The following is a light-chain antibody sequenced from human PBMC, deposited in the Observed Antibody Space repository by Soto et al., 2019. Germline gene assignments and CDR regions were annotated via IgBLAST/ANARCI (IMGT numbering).Light chain of an antibody. CDR2: DAS. CDR3: QYYGASPQT. V-gene: IGKV3-20*01. CDR1: QSVSSSY. J-gene: IGKJ1*01. Sequence: EIALTQSPGTLSLSLGERATLSCRASQSVSSSYLAWYRQKPGQAPRLLIYDASSRATGIPDRFTGSGSGTDFTLTITRLEPEDFAVYYCQYYGASPQTFGQGTKVDIK.